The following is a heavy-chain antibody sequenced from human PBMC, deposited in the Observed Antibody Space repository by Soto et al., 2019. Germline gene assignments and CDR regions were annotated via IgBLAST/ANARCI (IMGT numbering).Heavy chain of an antibody. D-gene: IGHD3-10*01. CDR3: ATGLDLYGSGSPDLNGH. CDR1: GASVGSGGFY. CDR2: IKHSGRT. V-gene: IGHV4-61*08. Sequence: SETLYLTCTVSGASVGSGGFYWSWIRQPPGRGLKRIGNIKHSGRTNDKPSLKGRATFSGDRSKKLFSLKLSSVTAADTSVYYCATGLDLYGSGSPDLNGHWGQGTLVTVSS. J-gene: IGHJ4*02.